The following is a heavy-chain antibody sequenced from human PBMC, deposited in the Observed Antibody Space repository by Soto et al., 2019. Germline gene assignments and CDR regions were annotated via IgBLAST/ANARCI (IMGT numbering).Heavy chain of an antibody. J-gene: IGHJ6*02. D-gene: IGHD3-10*01. CDR3: ASDARRGYYYYGRYV. CDR1: GGTFSSYA. CDR2: IIPIFGTA. V-gene: IGHV1-69*13. Sequence: SVKVSCKASGGTFSSYAISWVRQAPGQGLEWMGGIIPIFGTANYAQKFQGRVTITADESTSTDYMELSNLRSEDTAVYYCASDARRGYYYYGRYVWRQGTTVTVSS.